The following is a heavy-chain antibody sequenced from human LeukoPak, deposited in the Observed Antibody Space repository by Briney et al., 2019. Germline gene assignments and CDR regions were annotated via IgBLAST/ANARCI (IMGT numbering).Heavy chain of an antibody. J-gene: IGHJ4*02. CDR3: ARRVFGDNYFDY. D-gene: IGHD3-10*01. CDR1: GGSFSGYY. Sequence: SETLSLTCAVYGGSFSGYYWVWIRQPPGKGLEWIGNIYYSGSTYYNPSLKSRVTISVDTSKNQFSLKLSSVTAADTAVYYCARRVFGDNYFDYWGQGTLVTVSS. CDR2: IYYSGST. V-gene: IGHV4-34*01.